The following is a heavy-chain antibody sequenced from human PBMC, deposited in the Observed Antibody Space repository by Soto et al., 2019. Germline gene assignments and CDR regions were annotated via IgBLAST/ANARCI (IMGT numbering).Heavy chain of an antibody. Sequence: GALRLSCSSSGFSVSSNYLSWVRQAAGKGLEWVSVHYSGGSTYYADSVQGRFTISRDKSNNTLYLQMRRVRAEDTAVYFCARHRHPRGTVGATSPLDPWGQGTQVTVSS. CDR2: HYSGGST. J-gene: IGHJ5*02. CDR1: GFSVSSNY. D-gene: IGHD1-26*01. V-gene: IGHV3-53*01. CDR3: ARHRHPRGTVGATSPLDP.